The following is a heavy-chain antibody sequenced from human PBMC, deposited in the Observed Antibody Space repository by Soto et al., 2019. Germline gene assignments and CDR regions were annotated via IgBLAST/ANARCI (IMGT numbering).Heavy chain of an antibody. CDR2: INHSGST. Sequence: SETLSLTCAVYGGSFSGYYWSWIRQPPGKGLEWIGEINHSGSTNYNPSLKSRVTISVDTSKNQFSLKLSSVTAADTAVYYCARAFLIIVPAAIAWFDPWGQGTLVTVSS. J-gene: IGHJ5*02. D-gene: IGHD2-2*01. CDR3: ARAFLIIVPAAIAWFDP. CDR1: GGSFSGYY. V-gene: IGHV4-34*01.